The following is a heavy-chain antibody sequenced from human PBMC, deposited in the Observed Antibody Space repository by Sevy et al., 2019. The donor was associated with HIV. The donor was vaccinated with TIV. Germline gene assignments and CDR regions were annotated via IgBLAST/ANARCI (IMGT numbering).Heavy chain of an antibody. V-gene: IGHV3-7*01. CDR2: IKADGSDK. CDR3: AHETFGRFES. J-gene: IGHJ4*02. D-gene: IGHD3-16*01. CDR1: GFTFSANW. Sequence: GGSLRLSCAASGFTFSANWMNWVHQAPGKGLEWVANIKADGSDKHYVDSVEGRFTISRDNAMNLLFLQMNSLRVEDTAVYYCAHETFGRFESWGQGTLVTVSS.